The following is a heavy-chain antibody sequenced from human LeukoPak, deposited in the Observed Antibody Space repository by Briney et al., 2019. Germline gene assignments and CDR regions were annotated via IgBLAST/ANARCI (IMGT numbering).Heavy chain of an antibody. CDR2: IIPIFGTA. CDR1: GGTFSSYA. V-gene: IGHV1-69*13. D-gene: IGHD2-2*01. Sequence: GASVKVSCKASGGTFSSYAISWVRQAPGQGLEWMGGIIPIFGTANYAQKFQGRVTITADESTSTAYMELSSLRSEDTAVYYCARGWDIVVVPAANYYYYGMDVWGKGTTVTVSS. J-gene: IGHJ6*04. CDR3: ARGWDIVVVPAANYYYYGMDV.